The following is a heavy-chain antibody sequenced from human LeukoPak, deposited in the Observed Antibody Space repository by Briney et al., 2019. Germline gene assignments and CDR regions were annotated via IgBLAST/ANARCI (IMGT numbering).Heavy chain of an antibody. CDR3: AKDKARGSQVGPRITAPGTFDY. CDR2: INSDGNTT. J-gene: IGHJ4*02. Sequence: PGGSLRLSCAASGFTFSDYWMHWVRQAPGKGLVWVSRINSDGNTTNYADSVKGRFTISRDNSKNTLYLQMNSLRAEDTAVYYCAKDKARGSQVGPRITAPGTFDYWGQGTLVTVSS. CDR1: GFTFSDYW. D-gene: IGHD6-13*01. V-gene: IGHV3-74*01.